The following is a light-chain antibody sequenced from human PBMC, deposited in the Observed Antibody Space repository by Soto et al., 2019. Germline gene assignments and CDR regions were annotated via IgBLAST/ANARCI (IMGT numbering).Light chain of an antibody. CDR1: QSVSSY. V-gene: IGKV3-11*01. J-gene: IGKJ2*01. CDR3: PQYNNWPPGYT. CDR2: DAS. Sequence: EIVLTQSPATLSLSPGERATLSCRASQSVSSYLAWYQQKPGQAPRLLIYDASNRATGIPARFSGSGSGTEFTLTISSLQSQDSAVYYRPQYNNWPPGYTFGQGTKVDIK.